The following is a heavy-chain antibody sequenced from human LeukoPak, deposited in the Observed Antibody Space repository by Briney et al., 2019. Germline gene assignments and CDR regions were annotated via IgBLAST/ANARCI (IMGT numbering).Heavy chain of an antibody. CDR1: GGSISSGSYY. CDR2: IYTSGST. D-gene: IGHD2-2*01. CDR3: ARDRGFGCSSTSCYSYWYFDL. V-gene: IGHV4-61*02. Sequence: SETLSLTCTVSGGSISSGSYYWSWIRQPAGKGLEWIGRIYTSGSTNYNPSLKSRVTISVDTSKNQFSLKLSSVTAADTAVYYCARDRGFGCSSTSCYSYWYFDLWGRGTLVTVSS. J-gene: IGHJ2*01.